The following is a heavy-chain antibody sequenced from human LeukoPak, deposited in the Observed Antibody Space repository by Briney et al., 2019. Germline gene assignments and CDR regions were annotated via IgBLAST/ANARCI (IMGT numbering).Heavy chain of an antibody. Sequence: ASVKVSCKASGYTFTSYGISRVRQAPGQGLEWMGWISAYNGNTNYAQKLQGRVTMTTDTSTSTAYMELRSLRSDDTAVYYCAREAGGYDFWSGYSWFDPWGQGTLVTVSS. CDR1: GYTFTSYG. D-gene: IGHD3-3*01. CDR2: ISAYNGNT. CDR3: AREAGGYDFWSGYSWFDP. J-gene: IGHJ5*02. V-gene: IGHV1-18*04.